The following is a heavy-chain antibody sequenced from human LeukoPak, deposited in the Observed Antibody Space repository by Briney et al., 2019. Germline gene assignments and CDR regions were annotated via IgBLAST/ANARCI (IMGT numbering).Heavy chain of an antibody. CDR3: ARAGAWSGYYLYWFDP. CDR2: IIPIFGTA. V-gene: IGHV1-69*05. Sequence: SVKVSCKASGGTFSSYAISWVRQAPGQGLEWVGGIIPIFGTANYAQKFQGRVTITTDESTSTAYMELSSLRSEDTAVYYCARAGAWSGYYLYWFDPWGQGTLVTVSS. CDR1: GGTFSSYA. D-gene: IGHD3-3*01. J-gene: IGHJ5*02.